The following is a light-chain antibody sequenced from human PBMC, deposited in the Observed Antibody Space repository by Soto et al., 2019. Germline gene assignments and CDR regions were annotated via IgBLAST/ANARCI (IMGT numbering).Light chain of an antibody. V-gene: IGLV2-14*01. Sequence: QSALTQPASVSGSPGQSSTISCTGTSSDVGAYNYVSWYQQHPGKAPKLIIYEVSNRPSGVSNRFSGSKSGNTASLTISGLQAEDEADYYCSSYTSIVTLVFGGGTKLTVL. CDR2: EVS. J-gene: IGLJ2*01. CDR3: SSYTSIVTLV. CDR1: SSDVGAYNY.